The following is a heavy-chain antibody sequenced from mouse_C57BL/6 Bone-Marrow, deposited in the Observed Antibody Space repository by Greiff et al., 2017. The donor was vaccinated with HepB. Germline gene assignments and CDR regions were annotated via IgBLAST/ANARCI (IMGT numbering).Heavy chain of an antibody. J-gene: IGHJ2*01. CDR1: GFTFSSYA. CDR2: ISDGGSYT. CDR3: ARDPITTVVGNYFDY. Sequence: EVHLVESGGGLVKPGGSLKLSCAASGFTFSSYAMSWVRQTPEKRLEWVATISDGGSYTYYPDNVKGRFTISRDNAKNNLYLQMSHLKSEDTAMYYCARDPITTVVGNYFDYWGQGTTLTVSS. D-gene: IGHD1-1*01. V-gene: IGHV5-4*01.